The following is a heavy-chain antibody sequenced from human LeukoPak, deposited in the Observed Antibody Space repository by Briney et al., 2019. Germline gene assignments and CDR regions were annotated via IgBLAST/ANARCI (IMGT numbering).Heavy chain of an antibody. Sequence: KPGGSLRLSCAASGFTFSSYSMNWVRQAPRKGLEWVSSISSSSSYIYYADSVKDRFTISRDNAKNSLYLQRNSLRAEDTAVYYCAREHESSSWPDAIDIWGQGTMVTVSS. J-gene: IGHJ3*02. V-gene: IGHV3-21*01. CDR3: AREHESSSWPDAIDI. CDR2: ISSSSSYI. D-gene: IGHD6-13*01. CDR1: GFTFSSYS.